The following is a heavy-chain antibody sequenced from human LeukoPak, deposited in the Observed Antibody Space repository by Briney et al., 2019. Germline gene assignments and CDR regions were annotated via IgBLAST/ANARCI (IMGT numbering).Heavy chain of an antibody. D-gene: IGHD3-3*01. CDR1: GFTVSSNY. J-gene: IGHJ3*02. CDR2: IYSGGST. Sequence: GGSLRLSCAASGFTVSSNYMSWVRQAPGKGLEWVSVIYSGGSTYYADSVKGRFTISRDNSKNTLYLQMDSLRAEDTALYYCAKDTGRPTDAITMEDNAFDIWGQGTMVTVSS. CDR3: AKDTGRPTDAITMEDNAFDI. V-gene: IGHV3-53*05.